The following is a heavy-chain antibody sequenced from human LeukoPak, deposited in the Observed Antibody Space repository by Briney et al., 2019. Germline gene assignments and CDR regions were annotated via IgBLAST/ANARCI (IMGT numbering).Heavy chain of an antibody. Sequence: ASVKVSCKASGYTFTDYGFTXXXXXXXXXXXXXXWISTYNGNTXYXXXXXXXXSXTXDTSTSTAYMELRSLRSDDTAVYYCARDSFISSNPVSGFWGQGTLVTVSS. D-gene: IGHD2-2*01. J-gene: IGHJ4*02. CDR2: ISTYNGNT. V-gene: IGHV1-18*01. CDR3: ARDSFISSNPVSGF. CDR1: GYTFTDYG.